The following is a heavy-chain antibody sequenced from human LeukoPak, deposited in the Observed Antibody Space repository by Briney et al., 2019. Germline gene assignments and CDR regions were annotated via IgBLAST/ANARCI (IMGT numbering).Heavy chain of an antibody. CDR2: IIPIFGTA. CDR3: ATVPEGVPDAFDI. J-gene: IGHJ3*02. Sequence: SEKVSCKASGGTFSSYAISWVRQAPGQGLEWMGGIIPIFGTANYAQKFQGRVTITTDESTSTAYMELSSLRSEDTAVYYCATVPEGVPDAFDIWGQGTMVTVSS. D-gene: IGHD3-16*01. CDR1: GGTFSSYA. V-gene: IGHV1-69*05.